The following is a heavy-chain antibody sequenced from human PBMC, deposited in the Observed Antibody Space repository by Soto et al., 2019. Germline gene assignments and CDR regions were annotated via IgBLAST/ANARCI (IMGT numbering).Heavy chain of an antibody. V-gene: IGHV3-33*01. CDR1: GLNFNRNG. CDR2: IWYDGSKE. Sequence: ESGGGVVQPGRSLRLSCAASGLNFNRNGMHWVRQAPGKGLGWVAVIWYDGSKESYSDSVKGRFTISRDNSKNMLYLQMNSVRVEDTAVYFCARDRSAGNYFYYGMDVWGQGTTVTVSS. J-gene: IGHJ6*02. CDR3: ARDRSAGNYFYYGMDV. D-gene: IGHD1-1*01.